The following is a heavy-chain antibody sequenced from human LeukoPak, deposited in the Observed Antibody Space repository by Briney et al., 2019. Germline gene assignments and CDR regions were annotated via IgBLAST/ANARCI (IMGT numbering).Heavy chain of an antibody. CDR3: ARSGSSIVGIAAVY. CDR2: ISNNGGYT. D-gene: IGHD6-13*01. J-gene: IGHJ4*02. V-gene: IGHV3-23*01. Sequence: GGSLRLSCAASGFTFSSSAMSWVRQAPGKGLEWVSAISNNGGYTYYADSVQGRFAISRDNSKSTLCLQMNSLRAEDTAVYYCARSGSSIVGIAAVYWGQGTLVTVSS. CDR1: GFTFSSSA.